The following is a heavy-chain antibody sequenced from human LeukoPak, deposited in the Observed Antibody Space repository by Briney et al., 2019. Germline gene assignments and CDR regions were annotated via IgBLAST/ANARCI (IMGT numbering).Heavy chain of an antibody. CDR2: IWNDGSKS. CDR1: GFTFSSYG. V-gene: IGHV3-33*03. D-gene: IGHD4-17*01. CDR3: AKDIGAFYGDYYFDY. Sequence: GGSLRLSCAASGFTFSSYGMHWVRQAPGKGLEWVAVIWNDGSKSNYPDSVKGRFTISRDNAKNSLYLQMNSLRAEDTALYYCAKDIGAFYGDYYFDYWGQGTLVTVSS. J-gene: IGHJ4*02.